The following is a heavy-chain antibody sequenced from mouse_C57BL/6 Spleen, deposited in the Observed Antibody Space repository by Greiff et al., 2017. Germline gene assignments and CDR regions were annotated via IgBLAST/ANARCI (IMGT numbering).Heavy chain of an antibody. Sequence: VQLQQSGPELVKPGASVKISCKASGYAFSSSWMNWVKQRPGKGLEWIGRIYPGDGDTNYNGKFKGKATLTADKSSSTAYMQLSSLTSEDSAVYFCAREEGTTVVADFDYWGQGTTLTVSS. CDR1: GYAFSSSW. J-gene: IGHJ2*01. V-gene: IGHV1-82*01. CDR2: IYPGDGDT. D-gene: IGHD1-1*01. CDR3: AREEGTTVVADFDY.